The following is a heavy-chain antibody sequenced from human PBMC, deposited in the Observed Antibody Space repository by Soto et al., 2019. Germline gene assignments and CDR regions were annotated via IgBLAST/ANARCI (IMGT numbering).Heavy chain of an antibody. CDR2: INHSGST. D-gene: IGHD3-3*01. J-gene: IGHJ6*02. CDR1: GGSFSGYY. CDR3: ARNGSYYDFWSGYYFGGGMDV. V-gene: IGHV4-34*01. Sequence: QMQLQQWGAGLLKPSETLSLTCAVYGGSFSGYYWSWIRQPPGKGLEWIGEINHSGSTNYNPSLKSRVTISVDTSKNQFSLKLSSVTAADTAVYYCARNGSYYDFWSGYYFGGGMDVWGQGTTVTVSS.